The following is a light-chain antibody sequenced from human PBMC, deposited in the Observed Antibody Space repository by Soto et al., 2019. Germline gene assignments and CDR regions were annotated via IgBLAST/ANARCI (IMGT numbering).Light chain of an antibody. J-gene: IGKJ1*01. Sequence: DIVMTQAPRSLPVTPGDPASLSCRSSQSLLHSNGYNYLDWYVQKPGQSPQLLIYLGSNRTSGVPDRFSVRGSGTDFTLKISRVDAEDFGVYYCMQGLQTPPKVGQGTKVEIK. CDR2: LGS. CDR3: MQGLQTPPK. CDR1: QSLLHSNGYNY. V-gene: IGKV2-28*01.